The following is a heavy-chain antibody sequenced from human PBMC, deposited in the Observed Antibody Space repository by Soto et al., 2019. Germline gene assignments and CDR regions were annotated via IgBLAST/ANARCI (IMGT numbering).Heavy chain of an antibody. D-gene: IGHD6-13*01. CDR3: ARDNVGAAGYRAF. V-gene: IGHV1-46*03. CDR1: GYTFTTYY. Sequence: QVQLVQSGAEVKKPGASVKVSCKASGYTFTTYYIHWVRQAPGPGLEWMGVINPSGGGTSYAQKFKDRVSMTRDASTTTVYMEVRSLTYEDPALYYCARDNVGAAGYRAFWGQGTLVTVSS. CDR2: INPSGGGT. J-gene: IGHJ4*02.